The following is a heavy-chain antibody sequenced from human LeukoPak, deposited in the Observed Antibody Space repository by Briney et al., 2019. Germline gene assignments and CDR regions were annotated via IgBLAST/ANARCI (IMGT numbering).Heavy chain of an antibody. J-gene: IGHJ4*02. Sequence: GRSLRLSCAASGFTFSSYGMHWVRQAPGKGLEWVAVISYDGSNKYYADSVKGRFTISRDNSKNTLYLQMNSLRAEDTAVYYCAKDFYGSGSRADYWGQGTLITVSS. CDR2: ISYDGSNK. CDR3: AKDFYGSGSRADY. V-gene: IGHV3-30*18. CDR1: GFTFSSYG. D-gene: IGHD3-10*01.